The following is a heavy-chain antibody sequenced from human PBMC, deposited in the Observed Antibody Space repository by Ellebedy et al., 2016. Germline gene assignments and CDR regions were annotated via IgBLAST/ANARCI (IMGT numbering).Heavy chain of an antibody. J-gene: IGHJ4*02. CDR3: AHVTRWYGSTYFDS. V-gene: IGHV2-5*01. D-gene: IGHD6-13*01. CDR1: EFSLTTSGVG. CDR2: IYWNEDR. Sequence: SGPTLVKPTQTLTLTCTFSEFSLTTSGVGGGWIRQPPGKALEWLSLIYWNEDRRYSPSLKNRLTITKDTSKNQVVLTMTNVDPLDTATYFCAHVTRWYGSTYFDSWGQGTLVTVSS.